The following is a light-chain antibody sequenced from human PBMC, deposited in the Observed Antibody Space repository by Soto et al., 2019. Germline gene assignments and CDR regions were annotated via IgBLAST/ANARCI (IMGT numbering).Light chain of an antibody. Sequence: QSALTQPRSVSGSPGQSITISCTGTSSDVGGYNYVSWYRQHPGKAPKLMIYDVSKRPSGVPDRFSGSKSGNTASLTISGLQAEGEADYYCCSYAGSYPHYFFGTGTKLTVL. J-gene: IGLJ1*01. V-gene: IGLV2-11*01. CDR2: DVS. CDR1: SSDVGGYNY. CDR3: CSYAGSYPHYF.